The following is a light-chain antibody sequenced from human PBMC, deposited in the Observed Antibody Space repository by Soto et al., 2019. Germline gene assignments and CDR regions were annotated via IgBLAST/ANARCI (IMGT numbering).Light chain of an antibody. CDR1: QSIGTW. Sequence: DIQMTQSPSTLSASVGDRVTITCRASQSIGTWLAWYQHRPGKAPSLLIYDASTLRSGVPSRFSGSGSGTEFTLTISSLQADDFATYYCKQSDTYPLTFGQGTRLEIK. V-gene: IGKV1-5*01. J-gene: IGKJ5*01. CDR2: DAS. CDR3: KQSDTYPLT.